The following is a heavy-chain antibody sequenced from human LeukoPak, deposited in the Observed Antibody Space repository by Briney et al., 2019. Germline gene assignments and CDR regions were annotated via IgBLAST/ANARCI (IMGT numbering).Heavy chain of an antibody. CDR2: IYSGGTT. CDR3: ARDGPGGGYFDY. CDR1: GFTVSSNY. D-gene: IGHD3-10*01. V-gene: IGHV3-66*01. J-gene: IGHJ4*02. Sequence: GGSLRLSCAASGFTVSSNYMSWVRQAPGKGPEWVSVIYSGGTTYYADSVKGRFTISRDNSKNTLYLQMNSLRAEDTAVYYCARDGPGGGYFDYWGQGTLVTVSS.